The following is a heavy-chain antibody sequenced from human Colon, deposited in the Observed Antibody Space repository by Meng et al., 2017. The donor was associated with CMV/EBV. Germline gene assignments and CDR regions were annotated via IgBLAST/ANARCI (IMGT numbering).Heavy chain of an antibody. D-gene: IGHD5-18*01. J-gene: IGHJ4*02. CDR3: ARAQYTYGYWIFDY. CDR2: IYPSGFP. CDR1: GGSISSYY. V-gene: IGHV4-4*07. Sequence: QAPLQESGPGLVKPSETLSLSCTVSGGSISSYYWSWIRQPAGKGLEWIGRIYPSGFPKYKPSLESRVTMSADTSKNQISLKLTSVTAADTAVYYCARAQYTYGYWIFDYWGQGTLVTVSS.